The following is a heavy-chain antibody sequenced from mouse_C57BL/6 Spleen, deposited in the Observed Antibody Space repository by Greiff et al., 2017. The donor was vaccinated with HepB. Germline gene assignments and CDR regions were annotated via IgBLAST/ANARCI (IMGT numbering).Heavy chain of an antibody. CDR2: IHPNSGST. J-gene: IGHJ2*01. V-gene: IGHV1-64*01. Sequence: VQRVKSGAELVKPGASVKLSCKASGYTFTSYWMHWVKQRPGQGLEWIGMIHPNSGSTNYNEKFKSKATLTVDKSSSTAYMQLSSLTSEDSAVYYCARSKYYFDYWGQGTTLTVSS. CDR1: GYTFTSYW. CDR3: ARSKYYFDY.